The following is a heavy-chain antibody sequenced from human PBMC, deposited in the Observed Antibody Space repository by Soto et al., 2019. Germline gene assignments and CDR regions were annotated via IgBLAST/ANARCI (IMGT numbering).Heavy chain of an antibody. Sequence: SETLSLTCTVSGGSISSSSYYWGWIRKPPGKGLEWIGSIYYSGGTYSNPSLKSRVTISVDTSKNQFSLKLSSVTAADTAVYYCARSYDYIWGTRYRGFDYWGQGTLVTVSS. CDR2: IYYSGGT. CDR3: ARSYDYIWGTRYRGFDY. J-gene: IGHJ4*02. V-gene: IGHV4-39*01. CDR1: GGSISSSSYY. D-gene: IGHD3-16*01.